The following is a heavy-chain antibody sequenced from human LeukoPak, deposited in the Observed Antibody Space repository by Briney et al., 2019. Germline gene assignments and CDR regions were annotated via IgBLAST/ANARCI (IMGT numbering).Heavy chain of an antibody. CDR1: GFTVSSNY. D-gene: IGHD3-3*01. CDR3: ARVSGFRVY. V-gene: IGHV3-53*01. Sequence: GGSLRLSCAASGFTVSSNYMSWVRQAPGKGLEWVSVLYSGGNTYYTDSVKGRFTISRDNSKNTLYLQMNSLRGEGTAVYYCARVSGFRVYWGQGTLVTVS. CDR2: LYSGGNT. J-gene: IGHJ4*02.